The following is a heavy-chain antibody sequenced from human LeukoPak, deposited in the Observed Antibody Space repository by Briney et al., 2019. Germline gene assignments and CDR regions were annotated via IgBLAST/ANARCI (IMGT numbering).Heavy chain of an antibody. CDR2: IYSSGST. CDR1: GASINSGSNY. CDR3: ARSDGYGLVGI. V-gene: IGHV4-39*07. J-gene: IGHJ3*02. D-gene: IGHD3-10*01. Sequence: SETLSLTCRVSGASINSGSNYWGWIRQPPGKTLEWIGSIYSSGSTYYNPSLKSRVIIMIDTPKNHFSLALSSVTAADTAVYYCARSDGYGLVGIWGQGTMVTVSS.